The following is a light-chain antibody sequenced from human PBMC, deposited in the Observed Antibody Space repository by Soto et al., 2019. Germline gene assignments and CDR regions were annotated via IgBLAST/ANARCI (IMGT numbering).Light chain of an antibody. Sequence: DIQMTQSPSTLSASVGDRVTITCRASQSISSWLAWYQQKPGKAPKLLIYDVSSLESGVPSRFSGSGSGTEFTLTITSLQTDDFATYYCQQYNSYSRTFGQGTKV. CDR1: QSISSW. CDR2: DVS. CDR3: QQYNSYSRT. V-gene: IGKV1-5*01. J-gene: IGKJ1*01.